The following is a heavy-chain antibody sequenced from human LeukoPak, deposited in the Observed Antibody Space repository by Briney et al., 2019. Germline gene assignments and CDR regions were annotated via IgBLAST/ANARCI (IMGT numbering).Heavy chain of an antibody. CDR1: GFTFNSYS. J-gene: IGHJ4*02. CDR3: ARRAPGFSSGWLDY. V-gene: IGHV3-30*14. CDR2: ISDGETYK. D-gene: IGHD6-19*01. Sequence: GGSLRLSCAASGFTFNSYSMHWVRQAPGKGLEWVTAISDGETYKFYADSVKGRFIVSRDNSKNTLSLQMGSLRTEDLAMYYCARRAPGFSSGWLDYWGQGTPVTVSS.